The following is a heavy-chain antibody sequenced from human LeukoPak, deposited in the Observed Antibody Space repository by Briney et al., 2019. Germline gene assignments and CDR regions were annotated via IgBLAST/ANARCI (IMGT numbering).Heavy chain of an antibody. D-gene: IGHD7-27*01. CDR3: ARALNWGYNY. V-gene: IGHV3-23*01. J-gene: IGHJ4*02. CDR2: ISGSGGST. CDR1: GFTFSSYA. Sequence: GGSLRLSCAASGFTFSSYAMSWVRQAPGKGLEWVSAISGSGGSTYYAGSVKGRFTISRDNSKNTLYLQMNSLRAEDTAVYYCARALNWGYNYWGQGTLVTVSS.